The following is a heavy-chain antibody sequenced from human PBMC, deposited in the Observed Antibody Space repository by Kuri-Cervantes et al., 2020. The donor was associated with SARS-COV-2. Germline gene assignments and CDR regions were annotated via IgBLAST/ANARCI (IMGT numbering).Heavy chain of an antibody. Sequence: ASLRLSCKASGYTFTSYYIHWVRQAPGQGLEWMGWINPNSGGTNYAQKFQGWVTMTRDTSISTAYMELSRLRSDDTAVYYCARELLAAAGSHAFDIWGQGTMVTVSS. CDR2: INPNSGGT. D-gene: IGHD6-13*01. CDR1: GYTFTSYY. V-gene: IGHV1-2*04. J-gene: IGHJ3*02. CDR3: ARELLAAAGSHAFDI.